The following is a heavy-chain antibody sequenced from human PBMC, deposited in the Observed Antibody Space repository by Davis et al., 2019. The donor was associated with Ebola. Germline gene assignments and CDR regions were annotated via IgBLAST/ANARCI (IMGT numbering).Heavy chain of an antibody. V-gene: IGHV3-30-3*01. CDR2: TSYDGDNR. CDR1: GFTISTQT. CDR3: AKDPKEFASFSTDYYMDV. Sequence: GESLKISCAASGFTISTQTMHWVRQAPGKGLEWVAVTSYDGDNRFYPDPVKGRFTISRDNSKNTLYLQMNSLRPDDTAVYYCAKDPKEFASFSTDYYMDVWGKGTTVTVSS. J-gene: IGHJ6*03. D-gene: IGHD2-2*01.